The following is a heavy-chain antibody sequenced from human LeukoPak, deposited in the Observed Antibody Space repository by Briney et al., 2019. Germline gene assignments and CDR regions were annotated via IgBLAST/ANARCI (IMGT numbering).Heavy chain of an antibody. CDR2: ISAYNGNT. CDR3: ARAPRVGAFDY. Sequence: ASVKVSCKASGYTFASFGITWVRQAPGQGLEWMGWISAYNGNTHFAQRLQDRVSMTTDTSTSTAYMELRSLRFDDTAIYYCARAPRVGAFDYWGQGTLVTVSS. D-gene: IGHD1-26*01. CDR1: GYTFASFG. J-gene: IGHJ4*02. V-gene: IGHV1-18*01.